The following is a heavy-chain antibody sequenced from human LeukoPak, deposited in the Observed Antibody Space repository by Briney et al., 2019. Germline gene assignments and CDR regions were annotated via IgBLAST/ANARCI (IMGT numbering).Heavy chain of an antibody. Sequence: ASVKVSCKASGYTFTGYYIHWVRQAPGQGLEWMGWINPNSGGTNSAQKFQGRVTMTRDTSISTAYMELSSLRSDDTAVYYCARGARDGYSQTLFDYWGQGTLVTVSS. CDR2: INPNSGGT. D-gene: IGHD5-24*01. J-gene: IGHJ4*02. CDR1: GYTFTGYY. CDR3: ARGARDGYSQTLFDY. V-gene: IGHV1-2*02.